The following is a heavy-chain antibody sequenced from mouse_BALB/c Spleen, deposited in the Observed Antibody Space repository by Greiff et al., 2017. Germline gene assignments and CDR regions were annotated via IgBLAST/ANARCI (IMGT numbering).Heavy chain of an antibody. CDR3: ARSSMDY. CDR2: IRNKANGYTT. J-gene: IGHJ4*01. Sequence: EVMLVESGGGLVQPGGSLRLSCATSGFTFTDYYMSWVRQPPGKALEWLGFIRNKANGYTTEYSASVKGRFTISRDNSQSILYLQMNTLRAEDSATYYCARSSMDYWGQGTSGTVSS. V-gene: IGHV7-3*02. CDR1: GFTFTDYY.